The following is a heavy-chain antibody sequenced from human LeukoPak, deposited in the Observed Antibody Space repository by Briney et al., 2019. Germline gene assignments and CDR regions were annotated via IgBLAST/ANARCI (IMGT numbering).Heavy chain of an antibody. J-gene: IGHJ4*02. CDR3: AKGYYYDSSGYCPFDY. CDR1: GFTFSSYA. D-gene: IGHD3-22*01. V-gene: IGHV3-23*01. CDR2: ISGSGGST. Sequence: PGGSLRLSCAASGFTFSSYAMSWVRQAPGKGLEWVSAISGSGGSTYYAHSVKGRFTISRDNSKNTLYLQMNSLRAEDTAVYYCAKGYYYDSSGYCPFDYWGQGTLVTVSS.